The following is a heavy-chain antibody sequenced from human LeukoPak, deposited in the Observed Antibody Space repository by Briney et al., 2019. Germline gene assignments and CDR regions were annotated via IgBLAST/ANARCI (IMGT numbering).Heavy chain of an antibody. Sequence: PGGSLRLSCAASGFTFSTYSMNWVRQSPGKGLEWVSSISTSSIYIYYADSVRGRFTISRDNAKNSLYLQMKSLRAEDTAVYYCARCWGSGSYLFDAFDIWGQGTMVTVSS. CDR2: ISTSSIYI. D-gene: IGHD1-26*01. CDR3: ARCWGSGSYLFDAFDI. CDR1: GFTFSTYS. V-gene: IGHV3-21*01. J-gene: IGHJ3*02.